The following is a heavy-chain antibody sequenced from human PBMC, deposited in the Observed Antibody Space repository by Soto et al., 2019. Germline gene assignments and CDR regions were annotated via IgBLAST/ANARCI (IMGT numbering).Heavy chain of an antibody. CDR1: GGTFSSYA. CDR2: IIPIFGTA. V-gene: IGHV1-69*01. CDR3: XXXXXXXXXXXXXXXXXDAFDI. Sequence: QVQLVQSGAEVKKPGSSVKVSCKASGGTFSSYAISWVRQAPGQGLEWMGGIIPIFGTANYAQKFQGRVTITAXXSTSTXXXXXXXXXXXXXXXXXXXXXXXXXXXXXXXXXXXDAFDIWGQGTMVTVSS. J-gene: IGHJ3*02.